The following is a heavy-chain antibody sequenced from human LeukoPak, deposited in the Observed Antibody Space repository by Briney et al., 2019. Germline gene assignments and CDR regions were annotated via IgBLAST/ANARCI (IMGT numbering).Heavy chain of an antibody. J-gene: IGHJ6*02. Sequence: GESLKISCKGSGYSFTSYWIGWVRQMPGKGLEWMGIIYPGDSDTRYSPSFQGQVTISADKSISTAYLQWSSLKASDTAMYYCARFQDDILPLVSPIYYGMDVWGQGTTVTVSS. CDR2: IYPGDSDT. D-gene: IGHD2-15*01. CDR3: ARFQDDILPLVSPIYYGMDV. CDR1: GYSFTSYW. V-gene: IGHV5-51*01.